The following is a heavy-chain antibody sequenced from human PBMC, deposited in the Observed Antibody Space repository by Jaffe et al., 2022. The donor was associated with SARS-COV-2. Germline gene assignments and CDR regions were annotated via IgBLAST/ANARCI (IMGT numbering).Heavy chain of an antibody. Sequence: QVQLVQSGAEVKKPGASVKVSCKASGYTLTSYYIHWVRQAPGQGLEWMGIINPSGGSTRYAQKFQGRVTMTRDTSTSTVYMELSSLRSEDTAVYYCARGSNFNSYYYATDVWGQGTTVTVSS. J-gene: IGHJ6*02. D-gene: IGHD4-4*01. CDR2: INPSGGST. CDR1: GYTLTSYY. CDR3: ARGSNFNSYYYATDV. V-gene: IGHV1-46*01.